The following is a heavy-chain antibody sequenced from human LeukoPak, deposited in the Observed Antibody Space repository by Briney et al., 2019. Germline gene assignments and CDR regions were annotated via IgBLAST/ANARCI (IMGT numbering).Heavy chain of an antibody. CDR3: ATSGSSHFDY. J-gene: IGHJ4*02. CDR2: INHSGST. CDR1: GGSFSGYY. V-gene: IGHV4-34*01. Sequence: SETLSLTCAVYGGSFSGYYWSWIRQPPGKGLEWIGEINHSGSTNYNPSLKSRVTMSVDTSKNQFSLKLSSATAADTAVYYCATSGSSHFDYWGQGTLVTVSS. D-gene: IGHD1-26*01.